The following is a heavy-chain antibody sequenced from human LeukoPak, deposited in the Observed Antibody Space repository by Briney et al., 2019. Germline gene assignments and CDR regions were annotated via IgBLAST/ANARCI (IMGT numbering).Heavy chain of an antibody. CDR1: GFTFSSYG. CDR3: ANGFKGEMNDYFDY. J-gene: IGHJ4*02. Sequence: PGGSLRLSCAASGFTFSSYGMHWVRQAPGKGLEWVAFIRYDGSNKYYADSVKGRFTISRDNSKNTLYLQMNSLRAEDTAVYYCANGFKGEMNDYFDYWGQGTLVTVSS. D-gene: IGHD3-16*01. CDR2: IRYDGSNK. V-gene: IGHV3-30*02.